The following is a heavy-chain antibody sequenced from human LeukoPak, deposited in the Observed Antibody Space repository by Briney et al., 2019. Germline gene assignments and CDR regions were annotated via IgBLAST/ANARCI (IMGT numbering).Heavy chain of an antibody. Sequence: ASVKVSCKASGGTFSSYAISWVRQAPGQGLEWMGWISAYNGNTNYAQKFQGRVTMTTDTSTSTAYMELRSLRSDDTAVYYCAITSSGWHYYFDYWGQGTLVTVSS. CDR2: ISAYNGNT. CDR3: AITSSGWHYYFDY. V-gene: IGHV1-18*01. J-gene: IGHJ4*02. D-gene: IGHD6-19*01. CDR1: GGTFSSYA.